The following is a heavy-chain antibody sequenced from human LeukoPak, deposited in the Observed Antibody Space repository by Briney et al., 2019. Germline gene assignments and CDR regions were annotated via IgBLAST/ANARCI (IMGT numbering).Heavy chain of an antibody. V-gene: IGHV1-18*01. CDR2: ISAYNGNT. CDR3: ARARPLTYYDFWSGSTDWYFDL. J-gene: IGHJ2*01. CDR1: GYTFTSYG. D-gene: IGHD3-3*01. Sequence: GASVKVSCKASGYTFTSYGISWVRQAPGQGLEWMGWISAYNGNTNYAQKLQGRVTMTTDTSTSTAYMELRSLRSDDTAAYYCARARPLTYYDFWSGSTDWYFDLWGRGTLVTVSS.